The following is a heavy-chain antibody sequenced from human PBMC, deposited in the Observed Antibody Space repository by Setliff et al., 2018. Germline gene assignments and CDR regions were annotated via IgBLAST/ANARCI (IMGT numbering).Heavy chain of an antibody. CDR3: ARCSGSYDAFDI. CDR1: GGSISSGGYY. V-gene: IGHV4-31*01. D-gene: IGHD1-26*01. J-gene: IGHJ3*02. CDR2: IYYSGST. Sequence: SETLSLTCTVSGGSISSGGYYWSWIRQHPGMGLEWIGYIYYSGSTYHNPSLKTLVTISVDTSKNQFSLKLSSVTAADPAVYYCARCSGSYDAFDIWGQGTMVTVSS.